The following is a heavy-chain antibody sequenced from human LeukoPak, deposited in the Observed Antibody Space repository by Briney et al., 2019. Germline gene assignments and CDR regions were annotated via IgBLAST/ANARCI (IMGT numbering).Heavy chain of an antibody. Sequence: PGGSLRLSCAASEFTVSNNYMSWVRQAPGKGLEWVSVIYSGGSTYSADSVKGRFTISRDNSKNTLYLQMNSLRAEDTAVYYCARDYSSGWYSVDYWGQGTLITVSS. V-gene: IGHV3-66*01. CDR1: EFTVSNNY. CDR3: ARDYSSGWYSVDY. CDR2: IYSGGST. D-gene: IGHD6-19*01. J-gene: IGHJ4*02.